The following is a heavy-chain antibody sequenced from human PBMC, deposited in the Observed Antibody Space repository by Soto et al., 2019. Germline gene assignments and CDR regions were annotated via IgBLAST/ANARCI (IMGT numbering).Heavy chain of an antibody. J-gene: IGHJ4*02. CDR1: GYTFPSYG. D-gene: IGHD3-10*01. CDR2: ISAYNGNT. V-gene: IGHV1-18*01. Sequence: GASVKVSCKASGYTFPSYGISWVRQAPGQGLEWMGWISAYNGNTNYAQNFQGRVTMTTDTSTSTANMELRSLRSDDTAVYYCARVLGFGEDAGSELHDYWGQGTLVTVSS. CDR3: ARVLGFGEDAGSELHDY.